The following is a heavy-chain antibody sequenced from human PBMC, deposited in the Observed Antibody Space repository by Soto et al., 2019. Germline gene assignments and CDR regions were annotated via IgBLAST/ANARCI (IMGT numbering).Heavy chain of an antibody. J-gene: IGHJ5*01. D-gene: IGHD3-22*01. Sequence: QVQLVESGGGVVQPGRSLRLTCAXSGFIFSGSGMHWVRQAPGKGLEWVALVSNDGIRKYYGDSVKGRFTISRDNAENTLYLQMNSLRAEDTAVYYCARWVGGSMYDNSGKYDSWGQGTLVTVSS. CDR1: GFIFSGSG. CDR2: VSNDGIRK. CDR3: ARWVGGSMYDNSGKYDS. V-gene: IGHV3-30*03.